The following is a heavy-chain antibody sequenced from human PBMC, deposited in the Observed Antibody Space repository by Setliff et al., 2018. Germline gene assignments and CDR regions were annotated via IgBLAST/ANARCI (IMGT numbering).Heavy chain of an antibody. Sequence: NPSETLSLTCTVSGESIRSNNWWNWVRQPPGKGLEWIGDIYQSGTTNYNPSLKSRVTISADTSKNQFSLKLKSVTAADTAVYYCARAPGRNIRGDYWGQEPWSPSPQ. J-gene: IGHJ4*01. CDR3: ARAPGRNIRGDY. CDR2: IYQSGTT. CDR1: GESIRSNNW. V-gene: IGHV4-4*02. D-gene: IGHD3-10*01.